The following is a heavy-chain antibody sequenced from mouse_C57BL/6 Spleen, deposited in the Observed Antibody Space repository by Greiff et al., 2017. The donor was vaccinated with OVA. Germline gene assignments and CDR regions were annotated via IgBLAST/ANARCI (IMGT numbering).Heavy chain of an antibody. CDR3: ARPLDYDGFAY. Sequence: DVMLVESGGGLVQPGGSLSLSCAASGFTFTDYYMSWVRQPPGKALEWLGFIRNKANGYTTEYSASVKGRFTISRDNSQSILYLQMNALRAEDSATYYCARPLDYDGFAYWGQGTLVTVSA. D-gene: IGHD2-4*01. V-gene: IGHV7-3*01. J-gene: IGHJ3*01. CDR1: GFTFTDYY. CDR2: IRNKANGYTT.